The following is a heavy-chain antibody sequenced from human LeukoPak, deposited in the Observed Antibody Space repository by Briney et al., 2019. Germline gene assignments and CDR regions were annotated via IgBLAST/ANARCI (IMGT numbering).Heavy chain of an antibody. J-gene: IGHJ4*02. CDR3: ARAEGGVDTAMAYYFDY. V-gene: IGHV3-53*01. CDR2: IYSDAST. CDR1: GFTVSSNY. D-gene: IGHD5-18*01. Sequence: GGSLRLSCAASGFTVSSNYMSCVRQAPGNGLEWVSVIYSDASTYYGDSVKGRFTISRDNSKNTLNLQMNSLRAEDTAVYYCARAEGGVDTAMAYYFDYWGQGTLVTVSS.